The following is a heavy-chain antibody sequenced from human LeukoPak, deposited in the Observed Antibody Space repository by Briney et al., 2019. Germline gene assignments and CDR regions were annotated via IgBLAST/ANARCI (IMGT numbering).Heavy chain of an antibody. CDR3: ARAHDYYDSSGYFDY. D-gene: IGHD3-22*01. J-gene: IGHJ4*02. V-gene: IGHV1-18*01. CDR2: ISACNGNT. CDR1: GYTFTSYG. Sequence: ASVKVSCKASGYTFTSYGISWVRQAPGQGLEWMGWISACNGNTNYAPKLQGRVTMTTDTSTSTAYMELRSLRSDDTAVYYCARAHDYYDSSGYFDYWGQGTLVTVSS.